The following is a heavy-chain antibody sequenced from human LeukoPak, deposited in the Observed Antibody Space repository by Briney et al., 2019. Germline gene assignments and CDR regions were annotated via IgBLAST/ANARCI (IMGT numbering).Heavy chain of an antibody. CDR1: GFTFSSYS. D-gene: IGHD6-6*01. CDR3: ARLSSIAARRVFDY. J-gene: IGHJ4*02. CDR2: ISSSSSYI. Sequence: GGSLRLSCAASGFTFSSYSMNWVRQAPGKGLEWVSSISSSSSYIYYADSVKGRFIISRDNAKNSLYLQMNSLRAEDTAVYYCARLSSIAARRVFDYWGQGTLVTVSS. V-gene: IGHV3-21*01.